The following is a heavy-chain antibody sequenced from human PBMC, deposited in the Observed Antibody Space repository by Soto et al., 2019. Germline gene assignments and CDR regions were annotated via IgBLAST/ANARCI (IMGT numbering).Heavy chain of an antibody. CDR3: ARLGAYYQSLDP. CDR1: GGSLSPNY. D-gene: IGHD3-22*01. Sequence: VQLQESGPGLVKPSETLSLTCTVSGGSLSPNYWTWIRQPPGKGLEWIAYIYYSGTATYNPSLNSRVAISLDMSKNQISVTLSSVTAADTAVYYCARLGAYYQSLDPWGQGTLVTVSS. J-gene: IGHJ5*02. V-gene: IGHV4-59*08. CDR2: IYYSGTA.